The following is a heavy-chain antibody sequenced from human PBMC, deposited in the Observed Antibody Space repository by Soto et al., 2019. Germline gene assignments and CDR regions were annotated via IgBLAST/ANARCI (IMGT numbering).Heavy chain of an antibody. V-gene: IGHV3-33*01. J-gene: IGHJ6*02. CDR2: IWYDGSNK. CDR1: GFTFSSYG. Sequence: QVQLVESGGGVVQPGRSLRLSCAASGFTFSSYGMHWVRQAPGKGLEWVAVIWYDGSNKYYADSVKGRFTISRDNSKNTLYRQMNSLRAEDTAVYYCARDREQLVPRYYGMDVWGQGTTVTVSS. D-gene: IGHD6-13*01. CDR3: ARDREQLVPRYYGMDV.